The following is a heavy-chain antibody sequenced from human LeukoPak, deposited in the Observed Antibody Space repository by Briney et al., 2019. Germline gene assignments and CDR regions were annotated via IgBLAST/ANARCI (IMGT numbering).Heavy chain of an antibody. D-gene: IGHD3-10*01. Sequence: QPGRSLRLSCAASGFTFSSYGMHWVRQAPGKGLEWVAVISYDGSNRYYADSVKGRFTISRDNSKNTLYLQMNSLRAEDTAVYYCAKARRVRGVIYYFDYWGQGTLVTVSS. CDR3: AKARRVRGVIYYFDY. CDR2: ISYDGSNR. V-gene: IGHV3-30*18. J-gene: IGHJ4*02. CDR1: GFTFSSYG.